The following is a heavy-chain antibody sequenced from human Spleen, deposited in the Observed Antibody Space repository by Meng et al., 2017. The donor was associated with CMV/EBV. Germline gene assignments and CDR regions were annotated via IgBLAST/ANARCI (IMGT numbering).Heavy chain of an antibody. CDR1: GYSFTSYW. CDR2: IYPGDSDT. D-gene: IGHD3-10*01. V-gene: IGHV5-51*01. CDR3: ARDSGDYYGSGSPDY. Sequence: SGYSFTSYWCGWVRQMPGKGLEWMGIIYPGDSDTRYSPSFQGQVTISADKSISTAYLQWSSLKASDTAMYYCARDSGDYYGSGSPDYWGQGTLVTVSS. J-gene: IGHJ4*02.